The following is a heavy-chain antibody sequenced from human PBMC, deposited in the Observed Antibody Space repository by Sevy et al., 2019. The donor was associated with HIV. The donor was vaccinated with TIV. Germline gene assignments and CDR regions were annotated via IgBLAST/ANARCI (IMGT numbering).Heavy chain of an antibody. J-gene: IGHJ4*02. CDR1: GFTFGDYY. CDR3: ARDYCSGGSCYKLPDY. D-gene: IGHD2-15*01. Sequence: GGSLRLSCAASGFTFGDYYMSWIRQAPGKGLEWVSYISSSGSTIYYADSVKGRFTISRDNAKNSLYLQMNSLRAEDTAVYYCARDYCSGGSCYKLPDYWGQGTLVTVSS. CDR2: ISSSGSTI. V-gene: IGHV3-11*01.